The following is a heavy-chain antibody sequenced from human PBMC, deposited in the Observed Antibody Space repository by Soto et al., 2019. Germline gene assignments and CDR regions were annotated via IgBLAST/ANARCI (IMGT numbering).Heavy chain of an antibody. CDR2: INHSGST. J-gene: IGHJ6*02. V-gene: IGHV4-34*01. D-gene: IGHD3-3*01. CDR3: ARGHALRFLEWDFYYYSGMDV. CDR1: GGSFSGYY. Sequence: PSETLSLICAVYGGSFSGYYWSWIRQPPGKGLEWIGEINHSGSTNYNPSLKSRVTISVDTSKNQLSLKLSPVTAADTAVYYCARGHALRFLEWDFYYYSGMDVWGQGTTVPV.